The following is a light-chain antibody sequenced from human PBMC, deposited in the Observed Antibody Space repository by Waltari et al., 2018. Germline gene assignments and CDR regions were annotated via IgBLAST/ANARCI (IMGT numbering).Light chain of an antibody. CDR3: QSADSSGTFYI. V-gene: IGLV3-25*03. CDR2: KDT. CDR1: ALPKQY. Sequence: SYELTQPPSVSVSPGQTARITCSGDALPKQYTYWYQQKPGQAPALGIYKDTERPSGIPERFSGSSPGKTVTLTISGGQPEDEADYFCQSADSSGTFYIFGIGTKVTVL. J-gene: IGLJ1*01.